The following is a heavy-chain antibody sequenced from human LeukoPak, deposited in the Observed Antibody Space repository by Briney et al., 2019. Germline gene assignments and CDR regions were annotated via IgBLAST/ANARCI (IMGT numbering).Heavy chain of an antibody. D-gene: IGHD2-2*01. CDR1: GGSLSGYY. J-gene: IGHJ5*02. CDR3: ARGDYCTCTICYASVGWFDP. Sequence: PSETLSLTCDVYGGSLSGYYWSWIRQPPGRGLEWIGEINHSGNTKYNPSLKSRFTISVDTSKNQFSLELTSVTAADTAVYFCARGDYCTCTICYASVGWFDPWGQGTLVTVSS. CDR2: INHSGNT. V-gene: IGHV4-34*01.